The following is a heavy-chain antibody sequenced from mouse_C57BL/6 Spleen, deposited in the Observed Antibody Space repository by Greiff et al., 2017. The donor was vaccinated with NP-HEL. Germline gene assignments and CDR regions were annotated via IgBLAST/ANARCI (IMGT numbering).Heavy chain of an antibody. V-gene: IGHV1-82*01. CDR2: IYPGDGDT. CDR3: ARASSYWYFDV. CDR1: GYSFSSSW. J-gene: IGHJ1*03. D-gene: IGHD1-1*01. Sequence: QVQLQQSGPELVKPGASVKISCKASGYSFSSSWMNWVKQRPGKGLEWIGRIYPGDGDTNYNGKFKGKATLTADKSSSTAYMQLSSLTSEDSAVNFCARASSYWYFDVWGTGTTVTVSS.